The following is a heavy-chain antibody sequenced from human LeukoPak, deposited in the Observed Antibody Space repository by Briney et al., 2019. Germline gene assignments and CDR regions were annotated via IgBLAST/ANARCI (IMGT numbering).Heavy chain of an antibody. J-gene: IGHJ4*02. Sequence: SGTLSLTCAVSGGSISSSNWWSWVRQPPGKGLEWIGEIYHSGSTNYNPSFKSRVTISLDKSKNQFSLKLSSVTAADTAVYYCARVVTMVRGVITSRYFDYWGQGTLVTVSS. D-gene: IGHD3-10*01. CDR3: ARVVTMVRGVITSRYFDY. V-gene: IGHV4-4*02. CDR1: GGSISSSNW. CDR2: IYHSGST.